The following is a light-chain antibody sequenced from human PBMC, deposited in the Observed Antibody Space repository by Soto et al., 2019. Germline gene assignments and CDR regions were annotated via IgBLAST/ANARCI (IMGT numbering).Light chain of an antibody. V-gene: IGLV2-8*01. CDR1: SSDVGGYNY. Sequence: QYALTQPPSASGSPGQSVTISCTGTSSDVGGYNYVSWYQQHPGKAPKLMIYEVSKRPSGVPDRFSGSKSGNTASLTVSGLQAEDEADYYCSSYAGSNIVVFGGGTQLTVL. J-gene: IGLJ2*01. CDR2: EVS. CDR3: SSYAGSNIVV.